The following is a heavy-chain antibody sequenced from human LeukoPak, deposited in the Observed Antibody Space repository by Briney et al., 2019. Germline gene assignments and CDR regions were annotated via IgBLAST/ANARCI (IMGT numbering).Heavy chain of an antibody. J-gene: IGHJ4*02. Sequence: GGSLRLSCAASGFTFSSYSMNWVRQAPGKGLEWVSYISSVSTYIYYADSVKGRFTISRDNAKNSLYLQMTSLRADDTAVYYCASVPYTFASWGQGTLVTVSS. CDR2: ISSVSTYI. CDR1: GFTFSSYS. D-gene: IGHD5-18*01. V-gene: IGHV3-21*01. CDR3: ASVPYTFAS.